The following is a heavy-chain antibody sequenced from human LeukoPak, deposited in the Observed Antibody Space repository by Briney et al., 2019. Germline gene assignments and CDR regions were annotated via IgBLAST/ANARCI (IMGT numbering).Heavy chain of an antibody. CDR3: ARDAYYYDSSGYLPTPFSAENEYFQH. Sequence: ASVKVSCKASGYTFTSYGISWVRQAPGQGLEWMGWISAYNGNTNYAQKLQGRVTMTTDTSTSTAYMELRSLRSDDTAVYYCARDAYYYDSSGYLPTPFSAENEYFQHWGQGTLVTVSS. CDR2: ISAYNGNT. D-gene: IGHD3-22*01. V-gene: IGHV1-18*01. J-gene: IGHJ1*01. CDR1: GYTFTSYG.